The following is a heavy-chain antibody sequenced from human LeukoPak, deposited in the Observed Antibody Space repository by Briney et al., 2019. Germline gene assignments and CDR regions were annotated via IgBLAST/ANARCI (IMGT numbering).Heavy chain of an antibody. CDR1: GYTFTSYG. CDR3: ARDPLYYYGSGSYSWFDP. J-gene: IGHJ5*02. V-gene: IGHV1-18*01. Sequence: GASVMVSCKASGYTFTSYGISWVRQAPGQGLEWMGWISAYNGNTNYAQKLQGRVTMTTDTSTSTAYMELRSLRSDDTAVYYCARDPLYYYGSGSYSWFDPWGQGTLVTVSS. D-gene: IGHD3-10*01. CDR2: ISAYNGNT.